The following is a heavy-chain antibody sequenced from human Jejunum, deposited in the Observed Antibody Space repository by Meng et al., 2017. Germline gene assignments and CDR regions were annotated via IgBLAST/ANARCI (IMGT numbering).Heavy chain of an antibody. V-gene: IGHV3-33*01. J-gene: IGHJ3*02. CDR2: IWYDGSTK. Sequence: GESLKISCVVSGFTFSRYAMHWVRQAPGRGLEWVAVIWYDGSTKYYTESVKGRFTISRDNSKNTLYLQMSRLRAEDTAVYYCAREGLEMVSGPRSDAFDMWGQGTTVTVSS. CDR3: AREGLEMVSGPRSDAFDM. D-gene: IGHD3-3*01. CDR1: GFTFSRYA.